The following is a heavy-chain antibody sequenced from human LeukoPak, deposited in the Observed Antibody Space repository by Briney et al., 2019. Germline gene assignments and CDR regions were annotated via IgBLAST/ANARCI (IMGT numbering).Heavy chain of an antibody. D-gene: IGHD3-22*01. V-gene: IGHV3-23*01. CDR1: GFTFSSYA. CDR2: ISGSGGST. CDR3: AKVRSMIVVVITVSGRRAFDY. Sequence: GSLRLSFAASGFTFSSYAMSWVRQAPGKGLERVSAISGSGGSTYYADSVKGRFTISRDNSKNTLYLQMNSLRAEDTAVYYCAKVRSMIVVVITVSGRRAFDYWGQGTLVTVSS. J-gene: IGHJ4*02.